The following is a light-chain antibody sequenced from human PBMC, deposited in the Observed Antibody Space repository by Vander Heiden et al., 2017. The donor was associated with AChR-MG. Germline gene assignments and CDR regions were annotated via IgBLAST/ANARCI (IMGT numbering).Light chain of an antibody. CDR3: QQYYSYPMYT. CDR2: AAS. Sequence: AIRITQSPSSLSASPGDRVTITCRASQGISSYLAWYQQKPGKAPKLLIYAASTLQSGVPSRFSGSGSGTDFTLTISCLQSEDFATDYCQQYYSYPMYTFGQGTKLEIK. J-gene: IGKJ2*01. CDR1: QGISSY. V-gene: IGKV1-8*01.